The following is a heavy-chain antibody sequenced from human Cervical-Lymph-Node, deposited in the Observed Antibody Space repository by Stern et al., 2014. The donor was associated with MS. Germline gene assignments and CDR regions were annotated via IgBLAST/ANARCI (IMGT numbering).Heavy chain of an antibody. D-gene: IGHD4-23*01. CDR2: ISSSSSFM. Sequence: QLVQSGGGLVKPGGSLRLSCAASGFTFNTYTMHWVRQAPGKGLEWVSSISSSSSFMHHADSVKGRFTISRDNAKNSLYLQIDSLRVEDTAVYYCAREGGNTAKYFQHWGQGTLVTVSS. J-gene: IGHJ1*01. CDR1: GFTFNTYT. CDR3: AREGGNTAKYFQH. V-gene: IGHV3-21*01.